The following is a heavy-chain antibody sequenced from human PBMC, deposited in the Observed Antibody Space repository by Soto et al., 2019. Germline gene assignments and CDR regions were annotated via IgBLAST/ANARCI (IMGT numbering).Heavy chain of an antibody. CDR3: ARVLRGWFDP. V-gene: IGHV4-4*02. CDR1: GGPFIRPNC. Sequence: QVQLQESGPGLVKPSGPLSLTCAVSGGPFIRPNCWTWVRQPPGGGLEWIGEISHSGITNYKASLKSRVTMSVDKTKNDVSLKLTSVTAADTAVYYCARVLRGWFDPWGQGTPVTVSS. J-gene: IGHJ5*02. CDR2: ISHSGIT.